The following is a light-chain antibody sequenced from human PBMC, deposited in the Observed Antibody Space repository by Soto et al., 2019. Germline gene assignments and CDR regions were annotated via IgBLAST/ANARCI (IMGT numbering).Light chain of an antibody. CDR1: SSNIGRNP. CDR3: AAWDDSLNGLV. CDR2: SNS. V-gene: IGLV1-44*01. Sequence: QSVLTQSPSASGTPGQRVTISCSGSSSNIGRNPVNWYQQLPGTAPKLLIYSNSQRPSGVPDRFSGPKSGTSASLAISGLQSEDEADYYCAAWDDSLNGLVFGGGTKLTVL. J-gene: IGLJ2*01.